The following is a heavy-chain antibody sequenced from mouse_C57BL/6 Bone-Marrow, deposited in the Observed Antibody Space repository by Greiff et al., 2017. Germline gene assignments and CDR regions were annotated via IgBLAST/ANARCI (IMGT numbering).Heavy chain of an antibody. CDR3: AREGGLLLFAY. Sequence: QVQLQQSGPELVKPGASVKISCKASGYSFTSYYIHWVKQRPGQGLEWIGWIYPGSGNTKYNEKFKGKATLTADTSSSTAYMQLSSLTSEDSAVYYCAREGGLLLFAYWGQGTLVTVSA. CDR1: GYSFTSYY. D-gene: IGHD1-1*01. V-gene: IGHV1-66*01. J-gene: IGHJ3*01. CDR2: IYPGSGNT.